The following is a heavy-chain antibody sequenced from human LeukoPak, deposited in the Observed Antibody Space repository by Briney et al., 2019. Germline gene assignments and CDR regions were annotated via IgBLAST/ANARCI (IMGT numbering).Heavy chain of an antibody. CDR2: INPNSGGT. Sequence: ASVKVSCKASGYTFTGYYMHWVRQAPGQGLEWMGWINPNSGGTNYAQKFQGRVTMTRDTSISTAYMELSRLRSDDTAVYYCARLDGDFGVVKRGAYYMDVWGKGTTVTVSS. V-gene: IGHV1-2*02. D-gene: IGHD3-3*01. J-gene: IGHJ6*03. CDR1: GYTFTGYY. CDR3: ARLDGDFGVVKRGAYYMDV.